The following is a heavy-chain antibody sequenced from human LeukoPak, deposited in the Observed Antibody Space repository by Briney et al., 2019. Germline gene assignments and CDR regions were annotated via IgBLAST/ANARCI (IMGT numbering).Heavy chain of an antibody. CDR3: AREGGYTYGFVY. D-gene: IGHD5-18*01. J-gene: IGHJ4*02. CDR1: GYTFNIYG. Sequence: GASVKVSCKASGYTFNIYGITWVRQAPGQGLEWMGWISADSGTTNYAQKFQGRVTMTTDTSTNTAYMELRSLRSDDTAVYYCAREGGYTYGFVYWGQGTLVTVSS. V-gene: IGHV1-18*01. CDR2: ISADSGTT.